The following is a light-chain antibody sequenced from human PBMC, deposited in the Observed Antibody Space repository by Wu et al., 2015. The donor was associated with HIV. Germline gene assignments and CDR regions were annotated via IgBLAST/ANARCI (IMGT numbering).Light chain of an antibody. J-gene: IGKJ3*01. V-gene: IGKV3-20*01. CDR2: GAS. CDR1: QSISTAY. Sequence: EIALTQSPDTLSLSPGDRATLSCTTSQSISTAYVAWYQQKPGQAPRLLIYGASNRATGIPGRFSGSGSGTDFTLTIAGLEPEDFAVYYCQQFSYSPGSFGPGTTVDIK. CDR3: QQFSYSPGS.